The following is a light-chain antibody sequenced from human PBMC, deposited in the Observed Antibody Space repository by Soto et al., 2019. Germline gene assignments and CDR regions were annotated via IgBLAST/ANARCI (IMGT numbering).Light chain of an antibody. CDR1: QSVSSTY. CDR2: GAS. J-gene: IGKJ1*01. V-gene: IGKV3-20*01. CDR3: QHYCSSRWT. Sequence: EIVLTQSPGTLSLSPGERATLSCRASQSVSSTYLAWYQQKPGQAPRLLIYGASSRATGIPDRFSGSGSGTDFTLTISRLEPEDFAVYYCQHYCSSRWTFGQGTRVDI.